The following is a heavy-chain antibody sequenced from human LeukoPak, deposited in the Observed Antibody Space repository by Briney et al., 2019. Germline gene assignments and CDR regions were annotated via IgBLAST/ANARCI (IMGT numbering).Heavy chain of an antibody. Sequence: SETLSLTCSVSGGSVTSGTYHWGWIRQPPGKGLEWIGSVYFDGGTHYKPSLQSRVTISVDTSKNQFSLKLSSVTAADTAVYYCARGRAQLVTHWGQGTLVTVSS. CDR3: ARGRAQLVTH. D-gene: IGHD6-13*01. V-gene: IGHV4-39*07. J-gene: IGHJ4*02. CDR1: GGSVTSGTYH. CDR2: VYFDGGT.